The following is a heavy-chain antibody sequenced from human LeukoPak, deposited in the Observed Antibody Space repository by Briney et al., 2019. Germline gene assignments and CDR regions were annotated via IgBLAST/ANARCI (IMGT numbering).Heavy chain of an antibody. CDR2: ISGSGGST. D-gene: IGHD2-2*02. Sequence: PGGSLRLSCAASGFTFSSYAMSWVRQAPGKGLEWVSAISGSGGSTYYADSVKGRFTISRDNSKNTLYLQMNSLRAEDTAVYYCAKDIVVVPAAIPGAFDIWGQGTMVTVSS. V-gene: IGHV3-23*01. CDR1: GFTFSSYA. CDR3: AKDIVVVPAAIPGAFDI. J-gene: IGHJ3*02.